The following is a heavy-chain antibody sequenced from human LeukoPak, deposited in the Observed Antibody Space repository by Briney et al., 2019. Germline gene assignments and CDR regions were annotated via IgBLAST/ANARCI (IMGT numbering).Heavy chain of an antibody. V-gene: IGHV4-4*07. CDR2: IYTSGST. D-gene: IGHD3-22*01. CDR1: GGSISSYY. CDR3: ASWDYYYDSSGYLN. J-gene: IGHJ4*02. Sequence: PSETLSLTCTVSGGSISSYYWSWIRKPAGKGLEWIGRIYTSGSTNYNPSLKSRVTMSVDTSKNQFSLKLSSVTAADTAVYYCASWDYYYDSSGYLNWGQGTLVTVSS.